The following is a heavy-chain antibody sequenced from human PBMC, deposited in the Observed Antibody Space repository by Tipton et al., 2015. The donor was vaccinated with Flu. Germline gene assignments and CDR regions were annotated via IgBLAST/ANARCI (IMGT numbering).Heavy chain of an antibody. V-gene: IGHV4-59*11. Sequence: TLSLICSVSGDSMSGHFWSWSRQPPGKGLEWIGYIHYSGSTSYNPSLKSRVTISLDTSKNQFSLKLSSVTAADTAVYYCMRSGAWSGGNWGQGTLVTVSS. CDR3: MRSGAWSGGN. CDR1: GDSMSGHF. CDR2: IHYSGST. J-gene: IGHJ4*02. D-gene: IGHD6-19*01.